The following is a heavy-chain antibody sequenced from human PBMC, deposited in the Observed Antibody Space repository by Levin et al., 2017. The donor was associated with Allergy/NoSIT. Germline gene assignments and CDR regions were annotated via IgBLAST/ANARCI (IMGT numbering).Heavy chain of an antibody. CDR2: ISSSSSTI. V-gene: IGHV3-48*02. CDR3: ARGVNYDYIWGRYGGYMDV. D-gene: IGHD3-16*01. CDR1: GFTFSRYS. J-gene: IGHJ6*03. Sequence: LSLTCAASGFTFSRYSMNWVRQAPGKGLEWVSYISSSSSTIYYADSVKGRFTISRDNAKKSLYLQMNSLRDEDTAVYHCARGVNYDYIWGRYGGYMDVWGKGTTVTVSS.